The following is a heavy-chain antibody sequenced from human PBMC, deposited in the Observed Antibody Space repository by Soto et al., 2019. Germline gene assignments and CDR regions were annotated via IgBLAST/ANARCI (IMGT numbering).Heavy chain of an antibody. CDR1: GFTFSSYG. D-gene: IGHD6-19*01. J-gene: IGHJ6*03. CDR3: ARDGRVAGYYYYYYMDV. V-gene: IGHV3-33*08. CDR2: IWYDGSNK. Sequence: PGGSLRLSCAASGFTFSSYGMHWVRQAPGKGLEWVAVIWYDGSNKYYADSVKGRFTISRDNSKNTLYLQMNSLRAEDTAVYYCARDGRVAGYYYYYYMDVWGKGTTVTVSS.